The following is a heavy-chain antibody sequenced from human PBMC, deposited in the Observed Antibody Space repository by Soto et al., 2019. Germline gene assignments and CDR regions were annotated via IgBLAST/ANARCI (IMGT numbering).Heavy chain of an antibody. CDR2: ISTYNGNT. D-gene: IGHD5-12*01. V-gene: IGHV1-18*04. Sequence: QVQLVQSGVEVKRPGASVKVSCTTSGYPFSSYVFTWVRQATGQGLEWLGWISTYNGNTKYAQELQGRFSLTADTATRTAYMELRSLRFDDTGVYYCARANDMVATSLDYWGQGTLVTVS. J-gene: IGHJ4*02. CDR1: GYPFSSYV. CDR3: ARANDMVATSLDY.